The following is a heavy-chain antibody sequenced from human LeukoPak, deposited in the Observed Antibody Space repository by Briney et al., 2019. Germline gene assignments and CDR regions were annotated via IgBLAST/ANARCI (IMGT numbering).Heavy chain of an antibody. CDR2: FYSPGST. CDR1: GFTVTTKS. V-gene: IGHV3-53*01. J-gene: IGHJ4*02. CDR3: AKDAYTSGPYYFDY. D-gene: IGHD2-8*02. Sequence: PGGSLRLSCAASGFTVTTKSMAWVRQAPGRGLEWVSVFYSPGSTYYADSVHGRFTISRDPSLNTLFLQMNSLRAEDTAVYYCAKDAYTSGPYYFDYWGQGTLVTVSS.